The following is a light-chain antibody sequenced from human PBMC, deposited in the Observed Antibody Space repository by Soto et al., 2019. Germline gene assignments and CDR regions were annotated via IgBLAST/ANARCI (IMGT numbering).Light chain of an antibody. CDR3: AAWDDSLNVVV. J-gene: IGLJ2*01. V-gene: IGLV1-44*01. Sequence: QSVLTQPPSASGTPGQRVTISCSGSSSNIGSKTVNWYQQVPGTAPKLLIYTNSQRPSGVPDRFSGSKSGTSASLAISGLQSEDEADYYCAAWDDSLNVVVFGGGTKLTVL. CDR1: SSNIGSKT. CDR2: TNS.